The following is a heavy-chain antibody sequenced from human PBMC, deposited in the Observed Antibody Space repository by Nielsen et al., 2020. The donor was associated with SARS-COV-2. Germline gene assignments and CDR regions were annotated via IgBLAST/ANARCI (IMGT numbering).Heavy chain of an antibody. CDR2: ISSSSYT. V-gene: IGHV3-11*03. CDR1: GFTFSDYY. Sequence: GGSLRLSCAASGFTFSDYYMSWIRQAPGKGLEWVSYISSSSYTNYADSLKGRFTISRDNAKNSLYLQMDSLRADDTAFYYCARSGHCNGGICYFTEYFQDWGQGTLVTVSS. J-gene: IGHJ1*01. D-gene: IGHD2-15*01. CDR3: ARSGHCNGGICYFTEYFQD.